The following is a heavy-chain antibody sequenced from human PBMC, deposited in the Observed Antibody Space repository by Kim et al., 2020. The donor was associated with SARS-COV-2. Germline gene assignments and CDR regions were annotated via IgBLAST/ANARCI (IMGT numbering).Heavy chain of an antibody. Sequence: SETLSLTCSVSGGSISSHYCNWIRQPPGKGLEWIGYIYYSGSTNYNPSLKSRVTISVDTSKNQFSLKLSSVTAADTAVYYCAGSKYVSGSYTWFDRWGQGTMVTVSS. CDR1: GGSISSHY. D-gene: IGHD3-10*01. CDR3: AGSKYVSGSYTWFDR. V-gene: IGHV4-59*11. CDR2: IYYSGST. J-gene: IGHJ5*02.